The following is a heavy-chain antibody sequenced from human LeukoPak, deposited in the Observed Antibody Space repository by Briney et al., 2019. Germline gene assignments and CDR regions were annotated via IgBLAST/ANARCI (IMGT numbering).Heavy chain of an antibody. CDR3: ARLGSYYNGFDY. V-gene: IGHV4-39*01. CDR2: IYYSGST. J-gene: IGHJ4*02. CDR1: GGSISSNNYY. Sequence: PSETLSLTCTVSGGSISSNNYYWSWIRQPPGKGLEWIGSIYYSGSTYYNPSLKSRVTISVDTSRNQFSLKLSSVTAADTAVYYCARLGSYYNGFDYWGQGTLVTVSS. D-gene: IGHD3-10*01.